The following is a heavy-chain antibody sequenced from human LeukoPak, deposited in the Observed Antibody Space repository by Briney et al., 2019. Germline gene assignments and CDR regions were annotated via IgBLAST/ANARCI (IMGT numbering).Heavy chain of an antibody. J-gene: IGHJ4*02. CDR2: IYYSGST. CDR3: ARVTGRLAPLDY. V-gene: IGHV4-39*07. D-gene: IGHD2-8*02. Sequence: SETLSLTCTVPGGSISSSSYYWGWIRQPPGKGLEWIGSIYYSGSTYYNPSLKSRVTISVDTSKNQFSLKLSSVTAADTAVYYCARVTGRLAPLDYWGQGTLVTVSS. CDR1: GGSISSSSYY.